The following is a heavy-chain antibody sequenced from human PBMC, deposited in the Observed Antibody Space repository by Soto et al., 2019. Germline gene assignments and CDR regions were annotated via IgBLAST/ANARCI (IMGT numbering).Heavy chain of an antibody. V-gene: IGHV4-31*03. CDR2: IYYSGST. J-gene: IGHJ4*02. CDR1: GGSISSGGYY. Sequence: PSETLSLTCTVSGGSISSGGYYWSWIRQHPGKGLEWIGYIYYSGSTYYNPSLKSRVTISVDTSKNQFSLKLSPVTAADTAAYYCARDLATVTGTLWGQGTLVTVSS. D-gene: IGHD4-17*01. CDR3: ARDLATVTGTL.